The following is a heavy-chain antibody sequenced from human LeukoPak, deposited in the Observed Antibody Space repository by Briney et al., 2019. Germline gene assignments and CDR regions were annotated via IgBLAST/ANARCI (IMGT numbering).Heavy chain of an antibody. Sequence: SETLSLTCTVSGGSLSSSSYSWGWIRQPPGKGLEWIGSVSHSGSINYDPSLKNRVTISVDTSKNQFSLKLSSVTAADTAVYYCWAIVTTIKLDFWGQGTLVTVSS. D-gene: IGHD5-12*01. CDR3: WAIVTTIKLDF. V-gene: IGHV4-39*01. J-gene: IGHJ4*02. CDR2: VSHSGSI. CDR1: GGSLSSSSYS.